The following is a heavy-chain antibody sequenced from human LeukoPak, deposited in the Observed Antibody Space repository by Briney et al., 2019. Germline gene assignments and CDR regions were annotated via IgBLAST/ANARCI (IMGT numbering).Heavy chain of an antibody. D-gene: IGHD3-22*01. Sequence: PGGSLRLSCAVSGFIFRNYAMSWVRQAPGKGLEWVSAISGSGGSTYYADSVKGRFTISRDNSKNTLYLQMNSLRAEDTAVYYCAKDREYYDSSGYYQLLDYWGQGTLVTVSS. J-gene: IGHJ4*02. CDR2: ISGSGGST. CDR1: GFIFRNYA. V-gene: IGHV3-23*01. CDR3: AKDREYYDSSGYYQLLDY.